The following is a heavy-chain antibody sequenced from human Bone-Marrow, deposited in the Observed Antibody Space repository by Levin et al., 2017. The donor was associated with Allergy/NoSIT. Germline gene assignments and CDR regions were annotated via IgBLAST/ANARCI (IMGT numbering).Heavy chain of an antibody. Sequence: GESLKISCKTSGYTFTHYYIHWVRQAPGQGLEWMGIISPHVGSTTYAQKFQGRVTMTRDTSTTTMYLEMSSLTSEDTAVYNCARGDSRGDYNVLTAYNNAFLDYWGQGTLVTVSS. D-gene: IGHD3-9*01. CDR3: ARGDSRGDYNVLTAYNNAFLDY. V-gene: IGHV1-46*01. J-gene: IGHJ4*02. CDR1: GYTFTHYY. CDR2: ISPHVGST.